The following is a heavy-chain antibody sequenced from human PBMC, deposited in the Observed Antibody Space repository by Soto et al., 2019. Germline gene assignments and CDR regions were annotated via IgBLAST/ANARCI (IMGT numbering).Heavy chain of an antibody. Sequence: GESLKISCKGSGYSFTSYWINWVRQMPGKGLEWMGRIDPSDSETAFSPSFQGHVSISADRSIITAYLQWNSLRATDTAIYYCARGDYFDTWGQGTLVTV. V-gene: IGHV5-10-1*01. J-gene: IGHJ5*02. CDR2: IDPSDSET. CDR3: ARGDYFDT. D-gene: IGHD4-17*01. CDR1: GYSFTSYW.